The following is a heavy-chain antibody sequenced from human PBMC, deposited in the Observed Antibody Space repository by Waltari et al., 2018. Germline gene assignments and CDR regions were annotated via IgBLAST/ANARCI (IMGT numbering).Heavy chain of an antibody. J-gene: IGHJ2*01. V-gene: IGHV1-2*02. D-gene: IGHD7-27*01. CDR1: GYTFTVYY. CDR2: VNPYSGDT. CDR3: AKAGLGNWYFDL. Sequence: QVQLVQSGPEVKKPGASVKVSCKASGYTFTVYYLHWVRQAPGHGLEWIGWVNPYSGDTHCAQSFRGRITMGRDTSIDTAYMEIYSLTSDDSAVYYCAKAGLGNWYFDLWGRGTLVTVSS.